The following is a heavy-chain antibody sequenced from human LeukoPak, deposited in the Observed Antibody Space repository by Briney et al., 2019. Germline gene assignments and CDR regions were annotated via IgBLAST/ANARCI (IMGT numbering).Heavy chain of an antibody. J-gene: IGHJ5*02. CDR3: ARGYVPFDP. CDR1: GDSLSSSGHY. CDR2: IYYSGSSGST. V-gene: IGHV4-31*03. Sequence: SETLFLTCSVSGDSLSSSGHYWSWIRQLPGKGLEWIGYIYYSGSSGSTHYNPSLKSRLTISLDTSKNQFSLMLTSVTAADTAVYYCARGYVPFDPWGQGALVTVSS. D-gene: IGHD5-12*01.